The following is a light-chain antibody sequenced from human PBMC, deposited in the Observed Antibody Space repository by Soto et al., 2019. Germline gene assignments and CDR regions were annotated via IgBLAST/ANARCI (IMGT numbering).Light chain of an antibody. CDR1: YTDVGGYNR. CDR3: VSYIESSLTHWV. J-gene: IGLJ3*02. CDR2: EVD. V-gene: IGLV2-14*01. Sequence: QSALTQPASVSGSPGQSITISCTGTYTDVGGYNRVSWYQHHAGKGPKMLIFEVDNRPSGISDRFSGSKSGDTASLTISDLQAEDEDDDYCVSYIESSLTHWVFGGGTKLTVL.